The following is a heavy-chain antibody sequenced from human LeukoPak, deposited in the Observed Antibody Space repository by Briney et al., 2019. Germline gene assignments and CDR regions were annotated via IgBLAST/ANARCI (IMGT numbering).Heavy chain of an antibody. Sequence: ASVKVSCKASGGTFSSYAISWVRQAPGQGLEWMGRIIPIFDTANYAQKFQGRVTITTDESTSTAYMELSSLRSEDTAVYYCARDHYYDSSGYLGYFDYWGQGTLVTVSS. J-gene: IGHJ4*02. CDR1: GGTFSSYA. V-gene: IGHV1-69*05. CDR3: ARDHYYDSSGYLGYFDY. D-gene: IGHD3-22*01. CDR2: IIPIFDTA.